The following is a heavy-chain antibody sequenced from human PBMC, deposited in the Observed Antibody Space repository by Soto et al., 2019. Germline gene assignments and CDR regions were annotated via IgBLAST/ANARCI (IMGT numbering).Heavy chain of an antibody. V-gene: IGHV4-59*02. CDR3: GAAVPADYVSPSYYTDV. D-gene: IGHD4-17*01. CDR1: GASVSSYY. J-gene: IGHJ6*03. Sequence: SETLSLTCTVSGASVSSYYWSWIRQPPGKGPEWIGYIYYSGSAKYNPSLNSRVTISVDTSKNQVSLKLTSVTAADAAVYYCGAAVPADYVSPSYYTDVWAKGTTVSVSS. CDR2: IYYSGSA.